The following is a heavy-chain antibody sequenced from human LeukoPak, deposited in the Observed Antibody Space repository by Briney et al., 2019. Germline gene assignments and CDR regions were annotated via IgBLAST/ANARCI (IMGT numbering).Heavy chain of an antibody. CDR1: GYTFSDYY. CDR2: TNPSSGGT. D-gene: IGHD1-26*01. Sequence: ASVKVSCKASGYTFSDYYLHWVRQAPGQGLEWMGWTNPSSGGTNYVQKFQGRVTMTRDTSISTGYMELSRLRSDDTAVYYCARPIRGSYVEDAFDIWGQGTMVTVSA. CDR3: ARPIRGSYVEDAFDI. V-gene: IGHV1-2*02. J-gene: IGHJ3*02.